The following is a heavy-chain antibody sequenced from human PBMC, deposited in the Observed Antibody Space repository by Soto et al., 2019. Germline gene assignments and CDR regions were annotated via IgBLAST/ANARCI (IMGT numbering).Heavy chain of an antibody. CDR3: ARGGLQWLAPSRFDP. Sequence: ASVKVSCKASGYTFTSYDINWVRQATGQGLEWMGWMNPNSGNTGYAQKFQGRVTMTRNTSISTAYMGLSSLRSEDTAVYYCARGGLQWLAPSRFDPWGQGTLVTVSS. V-gene: IGHV1-8*01. J-gene: IGHJ5*02. D-gene: IGHD6-19*01. CDR2: MNPNSGNT. CDR1: GYTFTSYD.